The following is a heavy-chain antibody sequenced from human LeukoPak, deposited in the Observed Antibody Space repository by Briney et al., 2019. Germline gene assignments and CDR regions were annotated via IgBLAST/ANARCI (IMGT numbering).Heavy chain of an antibody. CDR3: ARDPTYYYFWSGYPYFDY. CDR1: GGTFSSYA. CDR2: IIPIFGTA. V-gene: IGHV1-69*13. J-gene: IGHJ4*02. Sequence: GASVKVSCKASGGTFSSYAISWVRQAPGQGLEWMGGIIPIFGTANYAQKFQGRVTITADESTSTAYMELSSLRSEDTAVYYCARDPTYYYFWSGYPYFDYWGQGTLVSVSS. D-gene: IGHD3-3*01.